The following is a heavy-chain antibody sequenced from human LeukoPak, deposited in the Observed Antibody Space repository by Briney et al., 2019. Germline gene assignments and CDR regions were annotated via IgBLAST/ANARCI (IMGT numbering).Heavy chain of an antibody. Sequence: PGGSLRLSCAASGFTFSSYWMSWVRQAPGKGLEWVSNIKQDGSEKYYVDSVKGRFTISRDNAKNSLYLQMNSLRAEDTAVYYCARGEQHDDGDYERFDYWGQGTLVTVSS. CDR2: IKQDGSEK. CDR3: ARGEQHDDGDYERFDY. J-gene: IGHJ4*02. V-gene: IGHV3-7*01. CDR1: GFTFSSYW. D-gene: IGHD4-17*01.